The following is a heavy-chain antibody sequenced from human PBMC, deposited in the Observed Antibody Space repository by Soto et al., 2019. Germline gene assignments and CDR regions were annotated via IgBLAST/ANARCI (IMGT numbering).Heavy chain of an antibody. V-gene: IGHV4-4*02. CDR3: AHRPIVGAAI. D-gene: IGHD1-26*01. CDR1: GGSISNSNW. CDR2: IYHSGST. J-gene: IGHJ4*02. Sequence: QVQLQESGPGLVKPSGTLSLTCGVFGGSISNSNWWTWVRQPPGKGLEWIGEIYHSGSTNYNSSLRSRVTISLDKVNNQFSLKLTSVTAADTAVYYCAHRPIVGAAIWGQGTLVTVSS.